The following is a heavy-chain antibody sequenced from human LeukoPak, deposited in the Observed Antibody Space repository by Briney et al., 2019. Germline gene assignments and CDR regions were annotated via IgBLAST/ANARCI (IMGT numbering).Heavy chain of an antibody. J-gene: IGHJ1*01. D-gene: IGHD3-3*01. V-gene: IGHV1-69*06. CDR1: GGTFSSYA. Sequence: SVKVSCKASGGTFSSYAISWVRQAPGQGLEWMGGIIPIFGTANYAQKFQGRVTITADKSTSTAYMELSSLRSDDTAVYYCARDHYEGAEYFQHWGQGTLVTVSS. CDR2: IIPIFGTA. CDR3: ARDHYEGAEYFQH.